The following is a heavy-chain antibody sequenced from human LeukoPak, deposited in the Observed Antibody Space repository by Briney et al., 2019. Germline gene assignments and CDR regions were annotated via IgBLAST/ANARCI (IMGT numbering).Heavy chain of an antibody. CDR2: ISSNGGST. V-gene: IGHV3-64*01. Sequence: PGGSLRLSCAASGFTFSSYAMHWVRPAPGKGLEYVSAISSNGGSTYYANSVKGRFTISRDNPKNTLYLQMGSLRAEDMAVYYCARDGPYGSGSTGIDYWGQGTLVTVSS. J-gene: IGHJ4*02. CDR3: ARDGPYGSGSTGIDY. CDR1: GFTFSSYA. D-gene: IGHD3-10*01.